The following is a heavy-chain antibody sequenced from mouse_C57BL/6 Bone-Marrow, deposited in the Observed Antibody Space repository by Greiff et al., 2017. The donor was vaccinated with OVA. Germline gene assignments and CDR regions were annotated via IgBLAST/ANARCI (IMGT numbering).Heavy chain of an antibody. CDR1: GYTFTDYY. CDR3: ARLGSIYYDYDWFAY. D-gene: IGHD2-4*01. J-gene: IGHJ3*01. Sequence: QVQLQQSGAELVKPGASVKISCKASGYTFTDYYINWVKQRPGQGLEWIGKIGPGSGSTYYNEKFKGKATLTADKSSSTAYMQLSSLTSEDSAVYFCARLGSIYYDYDWFAYWGQGTLVTVSA. CDR2: IGPGSGST. V-gene: IGHV1-77*01.